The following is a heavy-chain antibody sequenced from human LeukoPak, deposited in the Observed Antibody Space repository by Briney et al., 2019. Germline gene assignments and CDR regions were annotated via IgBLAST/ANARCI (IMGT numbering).Heavy chain of an antibody. CDR3: ARETGYSSGWYRGYYYMDV. J-gene: IGHJ6*03. CDR2: INHSGST. D-gene: IGHD6-19*01. V-gene: IGHV4-34*01. Sequence: SETLSLTCAVYGGSFSGYCWSWIRQPPGKGLEWIGEINHSGSTNYNPSLKSRVTISVDTSKNQFSLKLSSVTAADTAVYYCARETGYSSGWYRGYYYMDVWGKGTTVTVSS. CDR1: GGSFSGYC.